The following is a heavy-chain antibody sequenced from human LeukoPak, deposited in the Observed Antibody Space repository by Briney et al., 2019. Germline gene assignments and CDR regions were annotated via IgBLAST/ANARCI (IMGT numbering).Heavy chain of an antibody. Sequence: GESLKISCKGSGYSFTSYWIGWVRQMPGKGLEWMGIIYPGDSDTRYSPSFQGQVTISADKSISTAYLQWSSLKASDTAMYYCARHVGGDWEEVVAFDIWGQGTMVTVSS. D-gene: IGHD2-21*02. CDR2: IYPGDSDT. CDR3: ARHVGGDWEEVVAFDI. V-gene: IGHV5-51*01. J-gene: IGHJ3*02. CDR1: GYSFTSYW.